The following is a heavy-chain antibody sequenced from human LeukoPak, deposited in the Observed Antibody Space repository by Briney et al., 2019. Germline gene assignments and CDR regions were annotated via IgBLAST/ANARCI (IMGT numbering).Heavy chain of an antibody. CDR1: GFTFSSYA. Sequence: GGSLRLSCAASGFTFSSYAMSWVRQAPGKGLEWVSAITGSGGTTYYADSVKGRFTFSRDNSKNTLYLQMNSLRAEDTAVYYCAKEGTSSVPSDFDYWGQGILVTVSS. CDR2: ITGSGGTT. CDR3: AKEGTSSVPSDFDY. J-gene: IGHJ4*02. V-gene: IGHV3-23*01. D-gene: IGHD1-1*01.